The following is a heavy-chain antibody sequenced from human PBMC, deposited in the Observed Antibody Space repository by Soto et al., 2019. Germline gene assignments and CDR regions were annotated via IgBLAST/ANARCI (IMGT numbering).Heavy chain of an antibody. CDR3: ATLKSSRYFDWSKFDY. CDR1: GYTLTELS. Sequence: ASVKVSCKVSGYTLTELSMHWVRQAPGKGLEWMGGFDPEDGETIYAQKFQGRVTMTEDTSTDTAYMELSSLRSEDTAVYYCATLKSSRYFDWSKFDYWGQGTLVTVSS. V-gene: IGHV1-24*01. D-gene: IGHD3-9*01. CDR2: FDPEDGET. J-gene: IGHJ4*02.